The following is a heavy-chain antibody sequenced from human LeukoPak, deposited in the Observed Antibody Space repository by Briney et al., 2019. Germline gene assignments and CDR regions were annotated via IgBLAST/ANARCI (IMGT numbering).Heavy chain of an antibody. D-gene: IGHD1-26*01. V-gene: IGHV3-23*01. J-gene: IGHJ4*02. CDR1: GFTFSSYA. Sequence: GGSLRLSCAASGFTFSSYAMSWVRQAPGKGLEWVSAISGSGGSTYYADSVKGRFTISRDNSKNTLYLQMNSLRTEDTAVYYCARDRHSGSPSIDFWGLGTLVTVSP. CDR3: ARDRHSGSPSIDF. CDR2: ISGSGGST.